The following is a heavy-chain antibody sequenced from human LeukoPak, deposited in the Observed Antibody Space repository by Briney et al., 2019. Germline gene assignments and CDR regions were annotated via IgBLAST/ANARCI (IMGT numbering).Heavy chain of an antibody. Sequence: ASVKVSCKAPGYTFTSYGISWVRQAPGQGLEWMGWISAYNGNTNYAQKLQGRVTMTTDTSTSTAYMELRSLRSDDTAVYYCARVFPTGKATRFDPWGQGTLVTVSS. V-gene: IGHV1-18*01. CDR3: ARVFPTGKATRFDP. D-gene: IGHD1-14*01. CDR2: ISAYNGNT. CDR1: GYTFTSYG. J-gene: IGHJ5*02.